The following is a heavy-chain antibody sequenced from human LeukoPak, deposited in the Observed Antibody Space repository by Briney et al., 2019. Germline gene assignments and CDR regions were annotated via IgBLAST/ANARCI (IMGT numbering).Heavy chain of an antibody. CDR1: GGSFSGYY. J-gene: IGHJ3*02. V-gene: IGHV4-34*01. CDR3: ASTPPTGDFWSGYLRSPADAFDI. D-gene: IGHD3-3*01. Sequence: SETLSLTCAVYGGSFSGYYWSWIRQPPGKGLEWIGEINHSGSTNYNPSLKSRVTISVDTSKNQFSLKLSSVTAADTAVYYCASTPPTGDFWSGYLRSPADAFDIWGQGAMVTVSS. CDR2: INHSGST.